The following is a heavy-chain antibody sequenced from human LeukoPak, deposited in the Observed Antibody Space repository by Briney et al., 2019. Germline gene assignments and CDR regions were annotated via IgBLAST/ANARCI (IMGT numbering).Heavy chain of an antibody. D-gene: IGHD6-19*01. V-gene: IGHV6-1*01. Sequence: PSQTLSLTCAISGDSVPSNSAAWNWIRQSPSRGLGWLGRTYYRSKWYNDYAVSVKSRITINPDTSKNQFSLQLNSVTPEDTAVYYCAREDFIAVAGYYFDYWGQGTLVTVSS. CDR1: GDSVPSNSAA. CDR2: TYYRSKWYN. CDR3: AREDFIAVAGYYFDY. J-gene: IGHJ4*02.